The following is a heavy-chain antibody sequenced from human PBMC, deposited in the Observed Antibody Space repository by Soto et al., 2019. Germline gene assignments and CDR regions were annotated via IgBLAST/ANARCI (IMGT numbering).Heavy chain of an antibody. Sequence: SETLSLTCAVSGGSISSSDWWSWVRQPPGKGLEWIGEIYHSGSTNYNPSLKSRVTISVDKSKNQFSLKLSSVTAADTAVYYCAREGSYDILTGFFTHFDYWGQGTLVTVSS. V-gene: IGHV4-4*02. J-gene: IGHJ4*02. CDR1: GGSISSSDW. CDR3: AREGSYDILTGFFTHFDY. CDR2: IYHSGST. D-gene: IGHD3-9*01.